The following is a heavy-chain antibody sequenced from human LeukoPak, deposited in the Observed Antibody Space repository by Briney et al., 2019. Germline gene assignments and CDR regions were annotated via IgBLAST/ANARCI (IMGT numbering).Heavy chain of an antibody. D-gene: IGHD5-18*01. CDR1: GGSFSGYY. CDR2: INHSGST. V-gene: IGHV4-34*01. Sequence: SETLSLTCAVYGGSFSGYYWSWIRQPPGKGLEWIGEINHSGSTNYNPSLKSRVTISVDTSKNQFSLKLSSVTAADTAVYYCASSKPRGWIQLPRHLDYWGQGTLVTVSS. J-gene: IGHJ4*02. CDR3: ASSKPRGWIQLPRHLDY.